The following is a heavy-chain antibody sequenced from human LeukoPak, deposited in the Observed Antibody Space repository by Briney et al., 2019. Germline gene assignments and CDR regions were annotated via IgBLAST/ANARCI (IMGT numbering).Heavy chain of an antibody. CDR2: VNPDSGGT. CDR1: GYTFTGYY. CDR3: ARIHCSSTSCYYFDY. Sequence: AASVKVSCKASGYTFTGYYMHWVRQAPGQGLEWVGWVNPDSGGTNYAQKFQGRVTMTRDTSINTAYMELSRLTSDDTAMYYCARIHCSSTSCYYFDYWGQGTPVTVSS. D-gene: IGHD2-2*01. J-gene: IGHJ4*02. V-gene: IGHV1-2*02.